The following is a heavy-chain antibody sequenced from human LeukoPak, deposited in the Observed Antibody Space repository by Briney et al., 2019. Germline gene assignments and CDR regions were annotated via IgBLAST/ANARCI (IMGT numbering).Heavy chain of an antibody. CDR1: GYTFTSYD. D-gene: IGHD2-2*01. V-gene: IGHV1-8*01. CDR2: MNPNSGNT. Sequence: ASVKVSCKASGYTFTSYDINWVRQATGQGLEWMGWMNPNSGNTGYAQKFQGRVTMTRNTSISTAYMELSSLRSEDTAVCYCARGPAAIIGGYYFDYWGQGTLVTVSS. J-gene: IGHJ4*02. CDR3: ARGPAAIIGGYYFDY.